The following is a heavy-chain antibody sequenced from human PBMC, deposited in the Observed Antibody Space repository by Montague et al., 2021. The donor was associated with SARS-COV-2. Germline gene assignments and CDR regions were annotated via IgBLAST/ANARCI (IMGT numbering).Heavy chain of an antibody. D-gene: IGHD3-22*01. Sequence: SETLSLTCTVSGGSISSCYWSWIRQPPGKGLEWIGYIYYSGSTNXXPSLKSRVTISVDTSKNQFSLKLSSVTAADTAVYYCARGMHYYDSSGYYFNYWGQGTLVTVSS. J-gene: IGHJ4*02. V-gene: IGHV4-59*01. CDR1: GGSISSCY. CDR2: IYYSGST. CDR3: ARGMHYYDSSGYYFNY.